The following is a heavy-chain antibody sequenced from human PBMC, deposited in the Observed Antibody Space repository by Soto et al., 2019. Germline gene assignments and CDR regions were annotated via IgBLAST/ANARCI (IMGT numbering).Heavy chain of an antibody. CDR2: IWSDGNNK. D-gene: IGHD4-4*01. J-gene: IGHJ6*02. CDR1: GFTFGNCG. Sequence: LRLSCAASGFTFGNCGMHWVRQAPGKGLEWVALIWSDGNNKYYADSVKGRFTISRDNSKNTQSLQMNSLRAEDTAVYYCARARSNSYYYGMDVWGQGTTVTVSS. CDR3: ARARSNSYYYGMDV. V-gene: IGHV3-33*01.